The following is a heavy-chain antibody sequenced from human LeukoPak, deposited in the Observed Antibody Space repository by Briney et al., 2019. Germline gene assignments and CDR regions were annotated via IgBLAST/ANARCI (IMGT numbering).Heavy chain of an antibody. Sequence: ASVKVSCKASGYTFTSYDINWVRQAPGQGLERMGWMNPNSGNTGYAQKFQGRVTMARDTSTSTVYMELSSLRSEDTAVYYCARPAQQLVRNDAFDIWGQGTMVTVSS. CDR3: ARPAQQLVRNDAFDI. V-gene: IGHV1-8*01. J-gene: IGHJ3*02. CDR1: GYTFTSYD. D-gene: IGHD6-13*01. CDR2: MNPNSGNT.